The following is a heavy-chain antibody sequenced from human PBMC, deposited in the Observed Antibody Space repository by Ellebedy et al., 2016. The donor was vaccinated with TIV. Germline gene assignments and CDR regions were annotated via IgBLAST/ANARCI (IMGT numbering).Heavy chain of an antibody. CDR2: ISYGGSNK. CDR1: GFTFSSYA. D-gene: IGHD3-22*01. CDR3: ARGDSDYYDSSALDAFDI. Sequence: PGGSLRLSCAASGFTFSSYAMHWVRQAPGKGLAWVAVISYGGSNKYYSDSVKGRFTISRDNSKNTLYLQMNSLRAEDTAVYYCARGDSDYYDSSALDAFDIWGQGTMVTVSS. J-gene: IGHJ3*02. V-gene: IGHV3-30-3*01.